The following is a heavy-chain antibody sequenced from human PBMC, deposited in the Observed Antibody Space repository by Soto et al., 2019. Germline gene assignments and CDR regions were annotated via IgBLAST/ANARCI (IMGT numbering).Heavy chain of an antibody. Sequence: SQTLSLTCAISGDSVSSKSAAWNWIRQSPSRGLEWLGRTYYRSKWYNDYAVSVKSRITINPDTSKNQFSLQLNSVTPEDTAVYYCERVPNPFRRKIGNEDVFDFWGQGTMVPVS. D-gene: IGHD1-1*01. CDR1: GDSVSSKSAA. V-gene: IGHV6-1*01. CDR3: ERVPNPFRRKIGNEDVFDF. CDR2: TYYRSKWYN. J-gene: IGHJ3*01.